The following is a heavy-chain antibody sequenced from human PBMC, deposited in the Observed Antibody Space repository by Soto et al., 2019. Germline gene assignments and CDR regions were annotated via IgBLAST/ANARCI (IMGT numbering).Heavy chain of an antibody. J-gene: IGHJ4*02. D-gene: IGHD3-16*01. CDR3: ATDAGGMPVTDGSLFDY. CDR1: GYSLSTLS. Sequence: QVQLVQSGAEVKKPGASVRVSCKVSGYSLSTLSIHWVRQAPGKGLEWMGGFDPEDGETIYTQKLQGRVTMTEDTSTDTAYMELSGLISEDTAVYFCATDAGGMPVTDGSLFDYWGQGTLVIVSS. CDR2: FDPEDGET. V-gene: IGHV1-24*01.